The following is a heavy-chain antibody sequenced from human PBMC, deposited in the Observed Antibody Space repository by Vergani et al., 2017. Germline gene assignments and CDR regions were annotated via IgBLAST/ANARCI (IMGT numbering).Heavy chain of an antibody. Sequence: VQLVESGGDLAQPGGSLTLSCVAYGLVFSDYTMSWVRQAPGKGLEWVAFIRYDGTKRFYGDSVKGRFTISRDNSQTTVFLQMNSLRADDSAVYYCTKAGQYDSDNFHDSWGQGALVTVAS. J-gene: IGHJ1*01. CDR1: GLVFSDYT. CDR3: TKAGQYDSDNFHDS. V-gene: IGHV3-30*02. CDR2: IRYDGTKR. D-gene: IGHD3-22*01.